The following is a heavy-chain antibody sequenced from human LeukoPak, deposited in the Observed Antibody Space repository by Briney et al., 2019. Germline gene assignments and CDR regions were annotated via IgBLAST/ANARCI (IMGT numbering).Heavy chain of an antibody. D-gene: IGHD3-3*01. J-gene: IGHJ5*02. CDR3: ARAHFFYDFWRGYYPTNWFAP. CDR2: INHSGST. CDR1: GGSFSGYY. Sequence: PSETLSLTCAVYGGSFSGYYWSWIRQPPGKGLEWIGEINHSGSTNYNPSLKSRVTISVDTSKNQFSLKLSSVTAADTAVYYCARAHFFYDFWRGYYPTNWFAPWGQGTLVTVSS. V-gene: IGHV4-34*01.